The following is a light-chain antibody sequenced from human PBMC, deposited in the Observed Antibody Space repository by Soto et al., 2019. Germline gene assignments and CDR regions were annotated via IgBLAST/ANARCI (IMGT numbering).Light chain of an antibody. CDR3: QQNYKLPRLT. CDR1: QDISNY. V-gene: IGKV1-33*01. Sequence: DIQMTPSPSSLSASVGDRVTITCQASQDISNYLYWYQQKPGKAPKLLIYDASNLETVVPSRFSGSGSVTDFTITISSLQNEDIATYYCQQNYKLPRLTFGGGTQVEIK. CDR2: DAS. J-gene: IGKJ4*01.